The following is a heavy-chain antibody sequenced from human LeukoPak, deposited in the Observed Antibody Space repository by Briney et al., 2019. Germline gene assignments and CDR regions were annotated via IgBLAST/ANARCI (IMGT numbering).Heavy chain of an antibody. V-gene: IGHV3-48*04. CDR1: GFTFSSYS. CDR3: AKVDY. Sequence: LPGGSLRLSCAASGFTFSSYSMNWVRQAPGKGLEWVSHISSRSTTIYYADSVKGRFIISRDNAKNSLYLQMNSLRTEDTAVYFCAKVDYWGQGTLVTVSS. CDR2: ISSRSTTI. J-gene: IGHJ4*02.